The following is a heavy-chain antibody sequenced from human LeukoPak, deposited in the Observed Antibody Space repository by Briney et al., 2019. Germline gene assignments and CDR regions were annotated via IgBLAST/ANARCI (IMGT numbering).Heavy chain of an antibody. J-gene: IGHJ4*02. CDR1: GFTFSSYA. CDR2: INHSGST. D-gene: IGHD3-3*01. Sequence: GSLRLSCAASGFTFSSYAMHWVRQPPGKGLEWIGEINHSGSTNYNPSLKSRVTISVDTSKNQFSLKLSSETAADTAVYYCARVTRPAHFDYWGQGTLVTVSS. V-gene: IGHV4-34*01. CDR3: ARVTRPAHFDY.